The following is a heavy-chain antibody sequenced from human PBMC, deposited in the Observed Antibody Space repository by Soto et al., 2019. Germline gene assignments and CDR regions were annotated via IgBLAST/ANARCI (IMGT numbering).Heavy chain of an antibody. CDR1: GFTFSSYS. CDR3: ARGFYGLDV. Sequence: PGGSLRLSCAASGFTFSSYSMHWVRQAPGKGLECVSGVSTDGNNKYYTDSVKGRFTISRDNSKNTLHLHMKSLRPEDTAVFYCARGFYGLDVWGQGTTVTVSS. J-gene: IGHJ6*02. V-gene: IGHV3-64*04. CDR2: VSTDGNNK.